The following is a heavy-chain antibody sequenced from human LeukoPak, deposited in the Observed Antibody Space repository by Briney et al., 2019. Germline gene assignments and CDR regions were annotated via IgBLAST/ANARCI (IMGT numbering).Heavy chain of an antibody. CDR3: ARDVYSGSYSFDY. CDR2: IIPIFGTA. V-gene: IGHV1-69*01. D-gene: IGHD1-26*01. J-gene: IGHJ4*02. CDR1: GGTFSSYA. Sequence: PWASVKVSCKASGGTFSSYAISWVRQAPGQGLEWMGGIIPIFGTANYAQKFQGRVTITADESTSTAYMELSSLRSEDTAVYYCARDVYSGSYSFDYWGQGTLVTVSS.